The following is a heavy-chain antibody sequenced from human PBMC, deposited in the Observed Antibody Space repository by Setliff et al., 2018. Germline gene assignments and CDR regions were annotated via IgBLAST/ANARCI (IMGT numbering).Heavy chain of an antibody. CDR3: ARARYCSGGRCYWTWLDS. J-gene: IGHJ5*01. CDR2: ISYGGNT. V-gene: IGHV4-39*02. Sequence: PSETLSLTCTVSGVSISANHYWGWIRQPPGKGLEWIGSISYGGNTYYNPSLNSRVTISADTSKNQFSVRLSSVTAADTAVYYCARARYCSGGRCYWTWLDSWAQGTLVTVSS. D-gene: IGHD2-15*01. CDR1: GVSISANHY.